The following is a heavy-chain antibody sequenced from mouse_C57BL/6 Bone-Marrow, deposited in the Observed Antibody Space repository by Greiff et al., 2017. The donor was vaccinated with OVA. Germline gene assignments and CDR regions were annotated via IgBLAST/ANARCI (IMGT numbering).Heavy chain of an antibody. Sequence: QVQLKQSGPGLVQPSQSLSITCTVSGFSLTSYGVHWVRQSPGKGLEWLGVIRRGGSPDYNAAFLSRLSINKDNSKSQVFFKMNSLQADYTAIYYCAKRYDGYYVYSYAKDYWGQGTAVTVSS. CDR2: IRRGGSP. D-gene: IGHD2-3*01. J-gene: IGHJ4*01. CDR1: GFSLTSYG. V-gene: IGHV2-5*01. CDR3: AKRYDGYYVYSYAKDY.